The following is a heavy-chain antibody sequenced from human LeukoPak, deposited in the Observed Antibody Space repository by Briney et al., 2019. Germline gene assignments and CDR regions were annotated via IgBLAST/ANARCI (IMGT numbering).Heavy chain of an antibody. CDR3: ASGVPAAIY. Sequence: GRSLRLSCVASGFTFSNYFMHWVRQAPGRGLDWVALIWSDGSSQYYADSVKGRFTISRDNSKNTLYLQMNSLRAEDTAVYYCASGVPAAIYWGQGTLVTLSA. V-gene: IGHV3-33*01. CDR1: GFTFSNYF. CDR2: IWSDGSSQ. J-gene: IGHJ4*02. D-gene: IGHD2-2*01.